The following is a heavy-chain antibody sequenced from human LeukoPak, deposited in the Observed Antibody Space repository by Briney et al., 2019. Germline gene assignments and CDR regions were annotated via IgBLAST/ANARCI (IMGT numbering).Heavy chain of an antibody. CDR2: INPSGGST. CDR1: GYTFTSYY. V-gene: IGHV1-46*01. CDR3: ARSVYGYGIFDY. D-gene: IGHD5-12*01. J-gene: IGHJ4*02. Sequence: ASVKVSCKASGYTFTSYYMHWVRQAPGQGLEWMGIINPSGGSTSYAQKFQGRVTMTRDTSTSTVYMELSSLRSDDTAVYYCARSVYGYGIFDYWGQGTLVTVSS.